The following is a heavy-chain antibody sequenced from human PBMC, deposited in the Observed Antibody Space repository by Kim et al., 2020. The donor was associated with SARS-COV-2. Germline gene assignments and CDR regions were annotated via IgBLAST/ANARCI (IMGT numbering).Heavy chain of an antibody. CDR2: IYYSGST. J-gene: IGHJ4*02. CDR1: GGSISSGGYY. D-gene: IGHD3-9*01. V-gene: IGHV4-31*03. Sequence: SETLSLTCTVSGGSISSGGYYWSWIRQHPGKGLEWIGYIYYSGSTYYNPSLKSRVTISVDTSKNQFSLKLSSVTAADTAVYYCARGPGLYYDILTGYYTDWGQGTLVTVSS. CDR3: ARGPGLYYDILTGYYTD.